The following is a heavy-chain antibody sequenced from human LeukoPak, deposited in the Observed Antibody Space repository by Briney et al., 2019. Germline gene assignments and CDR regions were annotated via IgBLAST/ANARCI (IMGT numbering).Heavy chain of an antibody. J-gene: IGHJ4*02. D-gene: IGHD5-12*01. Sequence: GGSLRLSCAASGVTFSSYEMNWVRQAPGKGLEWVSYISSSGSTIYYADSVKGRFTISRDNAKNSLYLQMNSLRAEDTAVYYCARAAGYELFDYWGQGTLVTVSS. CDR1: GVTFSSYE. CDR2: ISSSGSTI. CDR3: ARAAGYELFDY. V-gene: IGHV3-48*03.